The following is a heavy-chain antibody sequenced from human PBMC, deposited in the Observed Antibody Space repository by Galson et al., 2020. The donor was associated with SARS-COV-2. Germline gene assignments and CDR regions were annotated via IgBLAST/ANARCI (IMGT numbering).Heavy chain of an antibody. Sequence: ETSETRSLTCDVSGYSITNFNWWGWIRQPPGKGLAWTGYLHHRRSTYHNPSLNSRVTMSVDTSKNQFSLRLSSLTAVDTAVYYCARIGYCTAITCVGAFDIWGQGTMVTVSS. J-gene: IGHJ3*02. V-gene: IGHV4-28*01. D-gene: IGHD2-8*02. CDR2: LHHRRST. CDR3: ARIGYCTAITCVGAFDI. CDR1: GYSITNFNW.